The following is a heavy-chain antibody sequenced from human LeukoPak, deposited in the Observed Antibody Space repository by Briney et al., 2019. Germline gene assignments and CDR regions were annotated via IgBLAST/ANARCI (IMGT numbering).Heavy chain of an antibody. CDR3: ARVAVNRVPDY. CDR2: INPSGGST. V-gene: IGHV1-46*01. CDR1: GYTFTSYY. J-gene: IGHJ4*02. Sequence: ASVKGSCKASGYTFTSYYMHWVRQAPGQGLEWMGIINPSGGSTSYAQKFQGRVTMTRDTSTSTVYMELSSLRSEDTAVYYCARVAVNRVPDYWGQGTLVTVSS. D-gene: IGHD6-19*01.